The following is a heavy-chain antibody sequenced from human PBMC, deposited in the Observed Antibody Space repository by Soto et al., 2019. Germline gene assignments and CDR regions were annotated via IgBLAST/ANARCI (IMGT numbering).Heavy chain of an antibody. CDR1: GGTFSSYA. CDR2: IIPIFGTA. CDR3: VSVDRDRGYFDY. J-gene: IGHJ4*02. V-gene: IGHV1-69*01. Sequence: QVQLVQSGAEVKKPGSSVKVSCKASGGTFSSYAISWVRQAPGQGLAWMGGIIPIFGTANYAQKFQGGVTITADESTSTAYMELSSLRSEDTAVYYCVSVDRDRGYFDYWGQGTLVTVSS. D-gene: IGHD5-12*01.